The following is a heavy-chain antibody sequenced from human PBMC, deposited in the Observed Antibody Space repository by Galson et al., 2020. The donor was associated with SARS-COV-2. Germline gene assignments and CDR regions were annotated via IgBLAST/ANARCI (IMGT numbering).Heavy chain of an antibody. CDR2: IIPILRTP. J-gene: IGHJ4*02. Sequence: SVKVSCKTSGGTFTSYALSWVRQAPGQGFEWIGGIIPILRTPNYAQKFQGRVTITADESTTTAYMELSSLRSADTAVYYCARHSGTYFSNFDSWGQGTLVTVSS. V-gene: IGHV1-69*13. CDR1: GGTFTSYA. CDR3: ARHSGTYFSNFDS. D-gene: IGHD1-26*01.